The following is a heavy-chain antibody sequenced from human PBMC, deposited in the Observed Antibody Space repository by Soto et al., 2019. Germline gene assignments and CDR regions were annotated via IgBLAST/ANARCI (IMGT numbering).Heavy chain of an antibody. CDR1: GSSMNDYY. CDR2: LHYTGSD. D-gene: IGHD3-16*01. CDR3: ARSGHIFAGVV. Sequence: XETLSLTCSVSGSSMNDYYGSWIRQSPGKGLEHIGYLHYTGSDNYNPSLKNRVTLSMDTSKNQFSLKLSSVTAADTAIYYCARSGHIFAGVVWGQGILVTVSS. J-gene: IGHJ4*02. V-gene: IGHV4-59*01.